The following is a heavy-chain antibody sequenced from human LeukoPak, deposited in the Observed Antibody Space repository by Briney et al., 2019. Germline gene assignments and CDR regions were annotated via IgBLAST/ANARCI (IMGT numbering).Heavy chain of an antibody. Sequence: ASVKVSCKASGYTFTGYYMHWVRQAPGQGLEWMGWINPNSGGTNYAQKFQGRVTMTRDTSISTAYMELSRLRSDDTAVYYCVRYSSGWYSAFDIWGQGTMVTVSS. CDR1: GYTFTGYY. D-gene: IGHD6-19*01. J-gene: IGHJ3*02. CDR3: VRYSSGWYSAFDI. V-gene: IGHV1-2*02. CDR2: INPNSGGT.